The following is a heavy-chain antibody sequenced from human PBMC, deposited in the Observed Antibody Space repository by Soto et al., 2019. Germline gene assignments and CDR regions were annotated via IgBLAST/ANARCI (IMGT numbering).Heavy chain of an antibody. Sequence: SVKVSCKASGGTFSSYAISWVRQAPGQGLEWMGGIIPIFGTANYAQKFQGRVTITADESTSTAYMELSSLRSGDTAVYYCASHYYDSSGYFHYYYYGMDVWGQGTTVTVSS. CDR3: ASHYYDSSGYFHYYYYGMDV. V-gene: IGHV1-69*13. D-gene: IGHD3-22*01. J-gene: IGHJ6*02. CDR1: GGTFSSYA. CDR2: IIPIFGTA.